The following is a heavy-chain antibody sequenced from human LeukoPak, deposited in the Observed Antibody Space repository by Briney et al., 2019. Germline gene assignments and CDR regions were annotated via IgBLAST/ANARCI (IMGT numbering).Heavy chain of an antibody. Sequence: KTGESLKISCKASGYSFTTYWIGWVRQMPGKGLECMGIIYPDDSDTTYSPSFQGQVTISADKSFSTAYLQWSSLKASDTAIYYCARLGGDTYYFGSGSYPNWYFDLWGRGTLVTVSS. CDR1: GYSFTTYW. J-gene: IGHJ2*01. V-gene: IGHV5-51*01. CDR3: ARLGGDTYYFGSGSYPNWYFDL. D-gene: IGHD3-10*01. CDR2: IYPDDSDT.